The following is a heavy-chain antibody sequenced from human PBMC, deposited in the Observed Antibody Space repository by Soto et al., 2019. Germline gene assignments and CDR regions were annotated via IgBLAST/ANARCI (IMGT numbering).Heavy chain of an antibody. V-gene: IGHV1-2*02. J-gene: IGHJ4*02. CDR3: ARAVYRSSFGDY. D-gene: IGHD6-6*01. Sequence: ASVKVSCKASGYTFTGYYMHWVRQAPGQGLEWMGWINPNSGGTNYAQKFQGRVTMTRDTSISTAYMELSRLRSDDTAVYYCARAVYRSSFGDYWGQGTLVTVPQ. CDR1: GYTFTGYY. CDR2: INPNSGGT.